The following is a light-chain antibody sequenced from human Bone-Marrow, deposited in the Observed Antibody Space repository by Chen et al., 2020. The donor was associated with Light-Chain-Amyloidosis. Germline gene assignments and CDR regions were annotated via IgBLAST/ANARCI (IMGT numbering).Light chain of an antibody. V-gene: IGLV3-21*02. Sequence: SYVLPPPSSASVAPGQTATIACGGNNIGSTSVHWYQQTPGQAPLLVVYDDSARPSGIPERLSGSNSGNTATLTISRVEAGDEADYYCQVWDRSSDRPVFGGGTKLTVL. CDR1: NIGSTS. J-gene: IGLJ3*02. CDR3: QVWDRSSDRPV. CDR2: DDS.